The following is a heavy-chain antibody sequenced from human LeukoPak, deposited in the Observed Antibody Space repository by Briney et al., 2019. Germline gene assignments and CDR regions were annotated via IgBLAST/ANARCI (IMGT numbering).Heavy chain of an antibody. CDR1: GGSISSCY. Sequence: SEILSLSCTVSGGSISSCYWSWIRQPPGKGLEWIGYIYYSESTTYNPSLKSRVTISVDTSKNQFSLKLSSVTAADTAVYYCARRGLRGSYEAFDIWGQGTMVTVSS. D-gene: IGHD1-26*01. CDR3: ARRGLRGSYEAFDI. V-gene: IGHV4-59*08. CDR2: IYYSEST. J-gene: IGHJ3*02.